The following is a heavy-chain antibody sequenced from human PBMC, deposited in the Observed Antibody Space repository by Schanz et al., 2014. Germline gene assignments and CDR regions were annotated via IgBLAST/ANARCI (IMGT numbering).Heavy chain of an antibody. D-gene: IGHD3-10*01. V-gene: IGHV3-23*04. Sequence: EVQLVESGGGLVQPGGSLRLSCAASEFTFSTDAMSWVRQAPGKRLEWLSVISASGGDTYYADSVKGRFTISRDNAKNTLYLQMNSLRAEDTAVYYCARPALWFGDNCFDPWGQGTLVTVSS. CDR3: ARPALWFGDNCFDP. J-gene: IGHJ5*02. CDR2: ISASGGDT. CDR1: EFTFSTDA.